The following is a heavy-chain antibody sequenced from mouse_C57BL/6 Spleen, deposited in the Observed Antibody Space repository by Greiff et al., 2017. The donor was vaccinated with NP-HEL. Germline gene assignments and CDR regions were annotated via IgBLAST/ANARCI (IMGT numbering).Heavy chain of an antibody. CDR2: INPGSGGT. CDR1: GYAFTNYL. J-gene: IGHJ3*01. D-gene: IGHD2-3*01. CDR3: ARIYDGYYGFAY. Sequence: QVHVKQSGAELVRPGTSVKVSCKASGYAFTNYLIEWVKQRPGQGLEWIGVINPGSGGTNYNEKFKGKATLTADKSSSTAYMQLSSLTSEDSAVYCCARIYDGYYGFAYWGQGTLVTVSA. V-gene: IGHV1-54*01.